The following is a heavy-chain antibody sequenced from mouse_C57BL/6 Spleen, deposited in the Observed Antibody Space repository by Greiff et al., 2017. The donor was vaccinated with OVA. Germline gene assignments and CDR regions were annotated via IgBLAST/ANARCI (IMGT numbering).Heavy chain of an antibody. J-gene: IGHJ4*01. D-gene: IGHD2-1*01. CDR2: IRSKSNNYAT. CDR1: GFSFNTYA. CDR3: VRHDLLPEAMDY. Sequence: EVKLVESGGGLVQPKGSLKLSCAASGFSFNTYAMNWVRQAPGKGLEWVARIRSKSNNYATYYADSVKDRFTISRDDSESMLYLQMNNLKTEDTAMYYCVRHDLLPEAMDYWGQGTSVTVSS. V-gene: IGHV10-1*01.